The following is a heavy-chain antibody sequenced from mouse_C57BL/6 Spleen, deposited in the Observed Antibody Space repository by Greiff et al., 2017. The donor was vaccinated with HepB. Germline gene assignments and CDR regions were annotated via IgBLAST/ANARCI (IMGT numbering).Heavy chain of an antibody. D-gene: IGHD1-1*01. J-gene: IGHJ4*01. CDR1: GYTFTDYN. CDR3: ARALSGSSPYYYAMDY. Sequence: EVKLMESGPELVKPGASVKMSCKASGYTFTDYNMHWVKQSHGKSLEWIGYINPNNGGTSYNQKFKGKATLTVNKSSSTAYMELRSLTSEDSAVYYCARALSGSSPYYYAMDYWGQGTSVTVSS. V-gene: IGHV1-22*01. CDR2: INPNNGGT.